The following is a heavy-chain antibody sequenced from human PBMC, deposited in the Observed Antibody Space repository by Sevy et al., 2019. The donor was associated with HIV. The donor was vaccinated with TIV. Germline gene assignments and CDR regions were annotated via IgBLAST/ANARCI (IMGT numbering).Heavy chain of an antibody. CDR3: ARASYGSGSYYSNPLAFDI. D-gene: IGHD3-10*01. Sequence: GGSLRLSCAASGFTFSSYGMHWVRQAPGKGLEWVAVIWYDGSNKYYADSVKGRFTISSDNSKNTLYLQMNSLRAEDTAVYYCARASYGSGSYYSNPLAFDIWGQGTMVTVSS. CDR2: IWYDGSNK. CDR1: GFTFSSYG. J-gene: IGHJ3*02. V-gene: IGHV3-33*01.